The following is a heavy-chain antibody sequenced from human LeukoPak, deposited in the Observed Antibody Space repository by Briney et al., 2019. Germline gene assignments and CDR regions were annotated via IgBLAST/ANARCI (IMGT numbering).Heavy chain of an antibody. CDR2: IKPGDSVT. D-gene: IGHD3-16*02. V-gene: IGHV1-46*01. J-gene: IGHJ6*03. CDR1: GYTFTSYY. Sequence: ASVKVSCKASGYTFTSYYIHWVRQAPGQGLEWIGIIKPGDSVTSYSQNFKGRVSMTRDMSTTTVYMEMTSLRSDDTAIYYCARDRKSEIGGAIAGHYMDVWGKGTTVTVSS. CDR3: ARDRKSEIGGAIAGHYMDV.